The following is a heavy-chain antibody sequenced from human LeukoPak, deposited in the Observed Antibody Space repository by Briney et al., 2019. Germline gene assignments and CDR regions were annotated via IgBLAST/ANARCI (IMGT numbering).Heavy chain of an antibody. CDR1: GFTFNNYA. V-gene: IGHV3-23*01. J-gene: IGHJ3*02. D-gene: IGHD3-3*01. Sequence: GGSLRLSCASSGFTFNNYAMTWVRQAPGKGLEWVSSITASGGSTYCADSVKGRFTISRDNSKNTLYLQMSSLRAEDTALYYCARGGVDAFDIWGQGTMVTVSS. CDR2: ITASGGST. CDR3: ARGGVDAFDI.